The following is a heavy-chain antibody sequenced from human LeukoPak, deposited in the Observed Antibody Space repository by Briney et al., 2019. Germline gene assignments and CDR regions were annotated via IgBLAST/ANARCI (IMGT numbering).Heavy chain of an antibody. CDR1: GFTFDDYG. CDR3: ARAPYSSGWFTSEFDAFDI. D-gene: IGHD6-19*01. Sequence: GGSLRLSCAASGFTFDDYGMSWVRQAPGKGLEWVSGINWNGGSTGYADSVKGRFTISRDNAKNSLYLQMNSLRAEDTALYYCARAPYSSGWFTSEFDAFDIWGQGTVVTVSS. V-gene: IGHV3-20*04. CDR2: INWNGGST. J-gene: IGHJ3*02.